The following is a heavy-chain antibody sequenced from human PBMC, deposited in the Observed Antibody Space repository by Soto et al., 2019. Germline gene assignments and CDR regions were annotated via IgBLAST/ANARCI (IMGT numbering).Heavy chain of an antibody. Sequence: ASVKVSCKASGYTFTSYGISWVRQAPGQGLEWMGWISAYNGNTNYAQKLQGTVTMTTDTSTSTAYMELRRLRSDDTAVYYYARTEQQLVRELYYYGMDVWGQGTTVTVSS. D-gene: IGHD6-13*01. J-gene: IGHJ6*02. CDR2: ISAYNGNT. CDR1: GYTFTSYG. V-gene: IGHV1-18*04. CDR3: ARTEQQLVRELYYYGMDV.